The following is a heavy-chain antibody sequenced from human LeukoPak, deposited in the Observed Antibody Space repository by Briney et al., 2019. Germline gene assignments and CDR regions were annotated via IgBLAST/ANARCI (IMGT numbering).Heavy chain of an antibody. CDR3: ARDRDRLLFPPDYFDY. V-gene: IGHV1-18*01. J-gene: IGHJ4*02. D-gene: IGHD5-12*01. Sequence: QKLQGRVTMTTDTSTTTAYMELRSLRSDDTAVYYCARDRDRLLFPPDYFDYWGQGTLVTVSS.